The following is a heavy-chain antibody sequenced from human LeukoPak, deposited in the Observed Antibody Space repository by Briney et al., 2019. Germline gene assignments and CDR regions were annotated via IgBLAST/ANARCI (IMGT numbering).Heavy chain of an antibody. CDR1: GYTFTSYG. CDR3: ARGAQGIVVVPAATYYFDY. Sequence: ASVKVSCKASGYTFTSYGISWVRQAPGQGLEWMGWISAYNGNTNYAQKLQGRVTMTTDTSTSTAYMELRSPRSDDTAVYYCARGAQGIVVVPAATYYFDYWGQGTLVTVSS. CDR2: ISAYNGNT. D-gene: IGHD2-2*01. V-gene: IGHV1-18*01. J-gene: IGHJ4*02.